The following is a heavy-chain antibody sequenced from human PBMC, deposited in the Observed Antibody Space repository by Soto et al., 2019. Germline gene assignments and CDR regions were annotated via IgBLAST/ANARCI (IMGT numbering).Heavy chain of an antibody. V-gene: IGHV3-23*01. Sequence: GGSLRLSCAASGFTFSSYAMSWVRQAPGKGLEWVSAISFSGGGTYYADSVKGRFTISRDNSKNTLYLEMNSLRAEDTAVYYCAKDETSQWLTPIDYWGQGTLVTVSS. CDR3: AKDETSQWLTPIDY. J-gene: IGHJ4*02. D-gene: IGHD6-19*01. CDR2: ISFSGGGT. CDR1: GFTFSSYA.